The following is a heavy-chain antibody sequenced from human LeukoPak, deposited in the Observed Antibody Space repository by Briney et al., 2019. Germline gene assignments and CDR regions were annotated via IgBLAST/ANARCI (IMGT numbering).Heavy chain of an antibody. CDR1: GYSFTSNY. CDR3: ARDQEAFDY. CDR2: IYPSDGST. Sequence: EASVKVSCKASGYSFTSNYIHWVRQAPGQGLEWMGMIYPSDGSTSYAQKFQGRVTVTRDTSTSTVHMELSGLRSEDTAVYYCARDQEAFDYWGQGTLVTASS. J-gene: IGHJ4*02. V-gene: IGHV1-46*01.